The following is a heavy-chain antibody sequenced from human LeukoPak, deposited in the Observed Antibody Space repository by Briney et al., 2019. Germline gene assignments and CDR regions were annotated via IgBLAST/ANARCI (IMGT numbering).Heavy chain of an antibody. J-gene: IGHJ4*02. V-gene: IGHV3-11*06. D-gene: IGHD4-17*01. CDR1: GFTFSDYY. Sequence: GGSLRLSCAASGFTFSDYYMSWIRQAPGKGLEWVSYISSSSSYTSYADSVKGRFTISRDNAKNSLYLQMNSLRAEDTAVYYCARGGIDYGDYDIPEDYWGQGTLVTVSS. CDR2: ISSSSSYT. CDR3: ARGGIDYGDYDIPEDY.